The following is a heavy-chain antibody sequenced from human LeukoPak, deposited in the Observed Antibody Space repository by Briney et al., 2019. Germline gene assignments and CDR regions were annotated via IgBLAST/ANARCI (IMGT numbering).Heavy chain of an antibody. J-gene: IGHJ4*02. V-gene: IGHV3-23*01. CDR2: ISGCGGST. CDR3: AKLGARSSRHLDY. D-gene: IGHD3-16*01. Sequence: PGGSLRLSCAASGFTFSSYAMSWVRQAPGKGLEWVSAISGCGGSTYYADSVKGRFTISRDNYKNTLYLQINSLIAEDTAVYYCAKLGARSSRHLDYWGQGTLVTVSS. CDR1: GFTFSSYA.